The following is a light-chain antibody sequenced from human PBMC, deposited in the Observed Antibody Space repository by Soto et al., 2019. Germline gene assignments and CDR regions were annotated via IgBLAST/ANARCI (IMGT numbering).Light chain of an antibody. J-gene: IGLJ1*01. V-gene: IGLV2-14*01. CDR3: SSYTSSSTLLYV. CDR1: SSDVGGYNY. CDR2: DVS. Sequence: QSALTQPASVSGSPGQSITISCTGTSSDVGGYNYVSWYQQHPGKAPKLMIYDVSNRPSGVSNRFSGSKSGNTASLTISGLQAEDEADYSCSSYTSSSTLLYVFGTGTKVTVL.